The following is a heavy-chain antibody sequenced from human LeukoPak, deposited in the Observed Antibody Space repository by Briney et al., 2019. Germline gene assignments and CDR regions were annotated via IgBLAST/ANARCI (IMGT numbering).Heavy chain of an antibody. CDR2: ISVNGHI. V-gene: IGHV3-9*01. Sequence: GGSLRLSCAASGFAFDDYAMHWVRQAPGKGLEWVSGISVNGHIDYADSVKGRFTISRDNAKNSLYLQMNSLRAEDTALYYCAKCRRCITTSCYTAFDYWGQGTLVTVPS. CDR1: GFAFDDYA. CDR3: AKCRRCITTSCYTAFDY. J-gene: IGHJ4*02. D-gene: IGHD2-2*02.